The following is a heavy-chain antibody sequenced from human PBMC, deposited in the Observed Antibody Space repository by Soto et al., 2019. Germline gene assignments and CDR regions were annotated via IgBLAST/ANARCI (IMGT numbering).Heavy chain of an antibody. CDR1: GWTFSNSP. V-gene: IGHV1-69*13. Sequence: GASVKVSYKACGWTFSNSPIILVGLAPGQGLEWMGGILPIFGTPNYAQKFQGRITISADEFSRTAYMELNILRSEDAAVYYGATPAGALDPAMHKGFDHWGQGSLVTVSS. CDR3: ATPAGALDPAMHKGFDH. CDR2: ILPIFGTP. J-gene: IGHJ5*02. D-gene: IGHD5-18*01.